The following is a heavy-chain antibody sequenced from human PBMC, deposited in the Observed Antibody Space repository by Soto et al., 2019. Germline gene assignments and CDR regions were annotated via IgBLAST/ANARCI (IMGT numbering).Heavy chain of an antibody. J-gene: IGHJ4*02. V-gene: IGHV2-5*02. Sequence: QITLKEAGPTLVKPTQTLTLTCSFSGCSLITSGVGVGWIRQPPGRALEWLALIYWDDDTGYSTSLRNRLTITKDTPKNQVVLTMTNMDPADTATYYCAHTMAPRIFDSWGQGTLVTVSS. CDR1: GCSLITSGVG. CDR2: IYWDDDT. CDR3: AHTMAPRIFDS.